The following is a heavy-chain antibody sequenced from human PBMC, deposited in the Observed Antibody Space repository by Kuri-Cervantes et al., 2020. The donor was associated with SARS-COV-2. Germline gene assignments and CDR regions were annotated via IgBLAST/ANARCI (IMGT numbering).Heavy chain of an antibody. CDR1: GYTFTSYY. J-gene: IGHJ6*02. CDR3: ATGSMIVFYYYGMDV. Sequence: ASVKVSCKASGYTFTSYYMHWVRQAPGQGLEWMGIINPSGGSTSYAQKFQGRVTMTEDTSTDTAYMELSSLRSEDTAVYYCATGSMIVFYYYGMDVWGQGTTVTVSS. CDR2: INPSGGST. D-gene: IGHD3-22*01. V-gene: IGHV1-46*01.